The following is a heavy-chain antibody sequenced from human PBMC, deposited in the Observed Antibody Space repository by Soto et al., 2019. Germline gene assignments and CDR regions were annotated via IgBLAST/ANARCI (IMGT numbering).Heavy chain of an antibody. J-gene: IGHJ5*02. CDR1: GGSISSYY. D-gene: IGHD3-3*01. V-gene: IGHV4-59*06. Sequence: PSETLSLTCTVSGGSISSYYCSWILQHPGKGLEWIGYIYYSGSTYYNPSLKSRVTISVDTSKNQFSLKLSSVTAADTAVCYCARAQSITIFGVVISNWFDPWGQGTLVTVSS. CDR2: IYYSGST. CDR3: ARAQSITIFGVVISNWFDP.